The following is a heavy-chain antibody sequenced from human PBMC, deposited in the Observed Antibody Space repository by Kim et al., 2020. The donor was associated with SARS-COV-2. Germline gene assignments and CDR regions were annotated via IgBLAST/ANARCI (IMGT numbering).Heavy chain of an antibody. V-gene: IGHV1-69*04. CDR2: IIPILGIA. D-gene: IGHD6-19*01. Sequence: SVKVSCKATGGTFSNYAISWVRQAPGHGLAWMGRIIPILGIANYAQKFQGRVTITADKSTSTAYMELSSLSSEDTAVYYCARAWAGYSSGVMAYWGQGT. J-gene: IGHJ4*02. CDR1: GGTFSNYA. CDR3: ARAWAGYSSGVMAY.